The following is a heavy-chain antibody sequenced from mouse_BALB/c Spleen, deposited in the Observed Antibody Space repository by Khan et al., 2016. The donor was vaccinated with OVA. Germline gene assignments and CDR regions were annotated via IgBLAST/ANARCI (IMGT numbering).Heavy chain of an antibody. CDR1: GYSFTTYY. Sequence: VRLQQSGPELMKPGASVKISCKASGYSFTTYYIHWVKQSHGKSLEWIGYIDPFNGSTTYNQKFKGKATLTVDKSSSTAYMHLSSLTSEDSAVYYRARHGASSWFAYWGQGTLVTVSA. CDR2: IDPFNGST. D-gene: IGHD1-1*02. V-gene: IGHV1S135*01. J-gene: IGHJ3*01. CDR3: ARHGASSWFAY.